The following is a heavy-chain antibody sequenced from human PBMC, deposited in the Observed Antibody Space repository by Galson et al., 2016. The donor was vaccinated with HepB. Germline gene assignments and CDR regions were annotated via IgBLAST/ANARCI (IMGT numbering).Heavy chain of an antibody. CDR3: ARKLDHSFYFDY. CDR1: GYTFNTYN. V-gene: IGHV1-46*02. CDR2: IKPSGGNT. J-gene: IGHJ4*02. D-gene: IGHD1-14*01. Sequence: SVKVSCKASGYTFNTYNMHWVRRAPGQGREWMGIIKPSGGNTIYAQKFQDRITMTRDTSPSPVYKELISLRSEDMAVYYCARKLDHSFYFDYWGQGTLLTVSS.